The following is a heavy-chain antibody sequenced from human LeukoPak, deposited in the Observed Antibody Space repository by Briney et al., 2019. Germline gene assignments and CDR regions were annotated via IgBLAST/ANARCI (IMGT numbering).Heavy chain of an antibody. D-gene: IGHD6-6*01. V-gene: IGHV1-24*01. CDR1: VYTLSAVS. CDR2: CDIEDSGR. Sequence: ASVKVSRTVSVYTLSAVSVHRVRQAPGTGGGWMRVCDIEDSGRIYAQKFQSRVTMTEDKSTETAYMELSSLRSEEAAVYYCGRDSRCSSSCVPANWGQGTLVTVSS. CDR3: GRDSRCSSSCVPAN. J-gene: IGHJ4*02.